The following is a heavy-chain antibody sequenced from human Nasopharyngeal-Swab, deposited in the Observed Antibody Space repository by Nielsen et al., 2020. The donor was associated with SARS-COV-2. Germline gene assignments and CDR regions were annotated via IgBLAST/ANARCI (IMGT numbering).Heavy chain of an antibody. CDR2: IWYDGSNQ. Sequence: GGSLRLSCAASGFTFRNFGMHWVRQAPGKGLEWVADIWYDGSNQYYADSVKGRFTVSRDQSKNTLYLQMNSLKAEDTAVYFCVRDRLGYCSGGSCTNWYFDLWGRSTLLTVSS. CDR3: VRDRLGYCSGGSCTNWYFDL. CDR1: GFTFRNFG. D-gene: IGHD2-15*01. V-gene: IGHV3-33*01. J-gene: IGHJ2*01.